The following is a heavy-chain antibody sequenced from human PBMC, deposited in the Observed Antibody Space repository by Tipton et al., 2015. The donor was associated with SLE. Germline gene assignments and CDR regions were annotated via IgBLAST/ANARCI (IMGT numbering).Heavy chain of an antibody. CDR2: ISPFYGKT. CDR3: ATDIIAAAGNRDY. Sequence: QVQLVQSGAEVKKPGASVKVSCKASGYTFTGYGISWVRQAPGQGLEWMGWISPFYGKTDYAQNLQDRVTMTTDTSTNTVYMELRSLRSDDTAVYYCATDIIAAAGNRDYWGQGTLVTVSS. V-gene: IGHV1-18*01. D-gene: IGHD6-13*01. CDR1: GYTFTGYG. J-gene: IGHJ4*02.